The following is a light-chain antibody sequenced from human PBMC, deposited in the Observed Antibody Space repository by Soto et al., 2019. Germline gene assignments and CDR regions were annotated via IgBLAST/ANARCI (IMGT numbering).Light chain of an antibody. CDR1: QTVTSSQ. CDR3: QQYAKSPYT. J-gene: IGKJ2*01. CDR2: GAS. V-gene: IGKV3-20*01. Sequence: EIVLTQSPDTLSLSPGERATLSCTASQTVTSSQLAWYQQKPGQAPRLLVYGASSRATGIPDRVSGSGSETDFTLTINRLEPEDFAVYFCQQYAKSPYTFGQGTKVEVK.